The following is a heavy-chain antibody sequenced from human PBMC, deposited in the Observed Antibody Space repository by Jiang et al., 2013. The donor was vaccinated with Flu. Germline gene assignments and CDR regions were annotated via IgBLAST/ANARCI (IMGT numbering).Heavy chain of an antibody. V-gene: IGHV3-30*02. CDR3: TVLSLIGLDV. J-gene: IGHJ3*01. CDR2: IQFDGSNE. Sequence: WVRQAPGKGLEWVTFIQFDGSNEYYLDSVKGRFTISGDNSKNTLYLQMSSLRVEDTALYYCTVLSLIGLDVWGQGTMVTVSS. D-gene: IGHD2-21*01.